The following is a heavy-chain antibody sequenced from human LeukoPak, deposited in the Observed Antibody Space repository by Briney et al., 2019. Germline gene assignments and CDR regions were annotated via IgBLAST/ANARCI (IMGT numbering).Heavy chain of an antibody. CDR3: ARDSSSFLRRYYYYGMDV. J-gene: IGHJ6*02. CDR1: GGTFSSYA. CDR2: IIPIFGTA. D-gene: IGHD6-6*01. V-gene: IGHV1-69*13. Sequence: SVKVSCKASGGTFSSYAISWVRQAPGQGLEWMGGIIPIFGTANYAQKFQGRVTITADESTSTAYMELSSLRSEDTAVYYCARDSSSFLRRYYYYGMDVWGQGTTVTVS.